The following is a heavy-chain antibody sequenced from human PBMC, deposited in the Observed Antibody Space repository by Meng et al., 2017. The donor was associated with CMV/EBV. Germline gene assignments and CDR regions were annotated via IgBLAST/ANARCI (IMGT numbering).Heavy chain of an antibody. V-gene: IGHV4-34*01. CDR2: INHSGST. J-gene: IGHJ4*02. D-gene: IGHD3-22*01. Sequence: QVQLKEWGVGLLKPSEPLSLTRAVYGGSFSGYYWSWIRQPPGKGLEWIGEINHSGSTNYNPSLKSRVTISVDTSKNQFSLKLSSVTAADTAVYYCARVWDSGWDYWGQGTLVTVSS. CDR1: GGSFSGYY. CDR3: ARVWDSGWDY.